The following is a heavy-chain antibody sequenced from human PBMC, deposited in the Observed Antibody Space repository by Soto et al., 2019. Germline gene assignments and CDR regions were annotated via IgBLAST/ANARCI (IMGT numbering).Heavy chain of an antibody. CDR1: GGSFSGYY. J-gene: IGHJ4*02. CDR2: INHSGST. CDR3: ARGSASYGYDYPRTYAY. D-gene: IGHD5-18*01. V-gene: IGHV4-34*01. Sequence: WETLYLTCAVYGGSFSGYYWSWIRQPPGKGLEWIGEINHSGSTNYNPSLKSRVTISVDTSKNQFSLKLSSVTAADTAVYYCARGSASYGYDYPRTYAYWGQGTLVTVSS.